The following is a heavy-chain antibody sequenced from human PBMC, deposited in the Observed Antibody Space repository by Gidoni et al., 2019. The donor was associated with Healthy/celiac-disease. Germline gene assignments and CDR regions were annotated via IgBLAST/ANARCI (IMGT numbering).Heavy chain of an antibody. V-gene: IGHV3-30*18. J-gene: IGHJ4*02. CDR2: ISYDGSNK. CDR3: AKGRMVRGTEYYFDY. D-gene: IGHD3-10*01. Sequence: QVQLVESGGGVVQPGRSLRLSCAASGFTFSSYGMHWVRQAPGKGLAWVAVISYDGSNKYYADSVKGRFTISRDNSKNTLYLQMNSLRAEDTAVYYCAKGRMVRGTEYYFDYWGQGTLVTVSS. CDR1: GFTFSSYG.